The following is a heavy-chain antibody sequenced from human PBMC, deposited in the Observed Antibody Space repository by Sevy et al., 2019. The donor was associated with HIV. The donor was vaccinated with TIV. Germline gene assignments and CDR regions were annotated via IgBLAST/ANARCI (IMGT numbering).Heavy chain of an antibody. CDR3: ARGGQHLGY. V-gene: IGHV3-7*01. CDR2: MKQDGSEQ. J-gene: IGHJ4*02. D-gene: IGHD6-13*01. Sequence: GGSLRLSCAASGFTLSSFCMNWIRQAPGKGLEWVAAMKQDGSEQDFVDSVKGRFTISRDNAKNSLYLQMNSLRVGDTAVYYCARGGQHLGYWGQGTLVTVSS. CDR1: GFTLSSFC.